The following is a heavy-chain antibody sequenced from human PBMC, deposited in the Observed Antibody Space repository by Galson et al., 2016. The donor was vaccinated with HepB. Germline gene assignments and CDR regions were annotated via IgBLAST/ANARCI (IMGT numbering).Heavy chain of an antibody. Sequence: SLRLSCADSGFTFSSYAMHWVRQAPGKGLEWVAIISYDGRNKYYADADSVKGRFTISRDNSKNTLYLQMNSLRTEDTAVYYCAREGGYCRSTSCYSWFDPWGQGTLVTVSS. D-gene: IGHD2-2*02. CDR2: ISYDGRNK. CDR3: AREGGYCRSTSCYSWFDP. CDR1: GFTFSSYA. J-gene: IGHJ5*02. V-gene: IGHV3-30*04.